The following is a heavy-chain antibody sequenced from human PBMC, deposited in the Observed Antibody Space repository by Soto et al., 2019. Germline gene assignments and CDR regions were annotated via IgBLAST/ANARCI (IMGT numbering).Heavy chain of an antibody. CDR2: IYYSGST. CDR1: GGSISSYY. Sequence: SETLSLTCTVSGGSISSYYWSWIRQPPGKGLEWIGYIYYSGSTNYNPSLKSRVTISVDTSKNQFSLKLSSVTAADTAVYYCARGVVPAAIAYMDVWGKGTTVTVSS. J-gene: IGHJ6*03. CDR3: ARGVVPAAIAYMDV. D-gene: IGHD2-2*02. V-gene: IGHV4-59*01.